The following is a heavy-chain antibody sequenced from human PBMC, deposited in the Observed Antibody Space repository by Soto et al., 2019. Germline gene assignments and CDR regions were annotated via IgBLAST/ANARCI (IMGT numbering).Heavy chain of an antibody. CDR1: GGTFSSYV. Sequence: SVKVSCKASGGTFSSYVTSWVRQAPGQGLEWMGGIIPIFGTANYAQKFQGRVTITADESTSTAYMELSSLRSEDTAVYYCASVGAVAGSPDYWGQGTLVTVSS. J-gene: IGHJ4*02. V-gene: IGHV1-69*13. CDR3: ASVGAVAGSPDY. CDR2: IIPIFGTA. D-gene: IGHD6-19*01.